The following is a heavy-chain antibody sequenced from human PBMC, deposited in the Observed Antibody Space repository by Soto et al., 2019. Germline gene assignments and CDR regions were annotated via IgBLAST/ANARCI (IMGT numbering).Heavy chain of an antibody. CDR2: IYPGDHET. CDR3: ARSPRSSPYFDF. V-gene: IGHV5-51*01. D-gene: IGHD6-13*01. CDR1: GYTFSNFW. J-gene: IGHJ4*02. Sequence: PGESRKISCQCSGYTFSNFWIGWVRQLPGQGLEWMGIIYPGDHETRYSPSFLGKVTISAETSINTAYLQWSSLEASDSAFYFCARSPRSSPYFDFWGQVALVTFST.